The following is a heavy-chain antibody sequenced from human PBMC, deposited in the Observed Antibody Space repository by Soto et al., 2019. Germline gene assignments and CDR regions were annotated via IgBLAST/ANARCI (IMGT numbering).Heavy chain of an antibody. J-gene: IGHJ4*02. V-gene: IGHV1-24*01. CDR3: ASLRRGALHFDY. D-gene: IGHD1-26*01. Sequence: ASVKVSCKVSGYTLTELSMHWVRQAPGKGLEWMGGFDPEDGETIYAQKFQGRVTMTEDTSKNQFSLKLSSVTAADTAVYYCASLRRGALHFDYWGQGTLVTVSS. CDR1: GYTLTELS. CDR2: FDPEDGET.